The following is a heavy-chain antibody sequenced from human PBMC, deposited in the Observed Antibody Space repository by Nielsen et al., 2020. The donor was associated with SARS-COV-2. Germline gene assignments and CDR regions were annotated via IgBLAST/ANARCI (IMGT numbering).Heavy chain of an antibody. J-gene: IGHJ5*02. Sequence: GESLKISCVVSGFNIRGYWMTWVRQAPGKGLEWVGNIKLDGSEKYYVDSVKGRFTISRDNARNTLYLQMNSLRVEDTAVYYCTRDDFWSGYYRAWGQGTLVTVSS. CDR1: GFNIRGYW. CDR2: IKLDGSEK. D-gene: IGHD3-3*01. V-gene: IGHV3-7*01. CDR3: TRDDFWSGYYRA.